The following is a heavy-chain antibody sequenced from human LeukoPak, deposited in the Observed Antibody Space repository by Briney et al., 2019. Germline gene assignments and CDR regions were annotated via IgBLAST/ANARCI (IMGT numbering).Heavy chain of an antibody. CDR2: IYYSGST. V-gene: IGHV4-31*03. CDR3: ARALSVDAYYFDY. D-gene: IGHD4-23*01. CDR1: GGSISSGGYY. Sequence: KASETLSLTCTVSGGSISSGGYYWSWIRQHPGKGLEWIGYIYYSGSTYYNPSLKSRVTISVDTSKNRFSLKLGSVTAADTAVYYCARALSVDAYYFDYWGQGTLVTVSS. J-gene: IGHJ4*02.